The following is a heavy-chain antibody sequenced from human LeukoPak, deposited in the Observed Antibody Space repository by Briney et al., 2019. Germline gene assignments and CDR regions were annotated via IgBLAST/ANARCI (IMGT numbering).Heavy chain of an antibody. CDR2: IGPTGFDR. Sequence: GGSLRLSCRTSGLTFSTSGFNWVRQAPGRGREWVASIGPTGFDRYHADSIKGRFTISGDNANNFLYLQMDSLRAEDTAVYYCATETNGRHYDYWGQGTLLTFSS. J-gene: IGHJ4*02. CDR3: ATETNGRHYDY. CDR1: GLTFSTSG. D-gene: IGHD1-14*01. V-gene: IGHV3-21*06.